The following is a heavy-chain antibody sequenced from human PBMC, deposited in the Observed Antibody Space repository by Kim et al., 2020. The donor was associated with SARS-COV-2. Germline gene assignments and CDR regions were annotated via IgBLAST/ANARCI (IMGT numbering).Heavy chain of an antibody. CDR1: GFSITTWS. Sequence: GGSLRLSCVASGFSITTWSMNWVRQSPGRGLEWLASISDSGTYIYYADIVKGRFTISRDNVKNSLFLQMGSLGADDTALYYCARAYGGNLLGTAGGYGL. CDR2: ISDSGTYI. D-gene: IGHD1-1*01. CDR3: ARAYGGNLLGTAGGYGL. V-gene: IGHV3-21*06. J-gene: IGHJ6*01.